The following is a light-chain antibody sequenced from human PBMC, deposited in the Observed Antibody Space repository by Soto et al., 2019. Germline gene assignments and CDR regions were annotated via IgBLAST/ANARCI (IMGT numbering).Light chain of an antibody. Sequence: QPVLTQPPSASGTPGQRVTISCSGSSSNIGGNYVYWYQQLPGTAPKLLIYRNNQRPSGVPDRLSGSKSGTSASLAISGRRSEDEADYYCAAWDDSLSGVVFGGGTKVTVL. CDR2: RNN. CDR3: AAWDDSLSGVV. V-gene: IGLV1-47*01. J-gene: IGLJ2*01. CDR1: SSNIGGNY.